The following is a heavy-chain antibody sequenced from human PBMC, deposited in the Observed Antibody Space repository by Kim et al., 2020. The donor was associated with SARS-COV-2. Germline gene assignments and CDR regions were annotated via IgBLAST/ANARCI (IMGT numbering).Heavy chain of an antibody. Sequence: GASLQISCKGSGYSFTSYWIGWVRQMPGKGLEWMGIIYPGDSDTRYSPSFQGQVTISADKSISTAYLQWSSLKASDTAMYYCARHDGYDFWSGYYPYYYYYGMDVWGQGTTVTVSS. J-gene: IGHJ6*02. CDR1: GYSFTSYW. V-gene: IGHV5-51*01. D-gene: IGHD3-3*01. CDR2: IYPGDSDT. CDR3: ARHDGYDFWSGYYPYYYYYGMDV.